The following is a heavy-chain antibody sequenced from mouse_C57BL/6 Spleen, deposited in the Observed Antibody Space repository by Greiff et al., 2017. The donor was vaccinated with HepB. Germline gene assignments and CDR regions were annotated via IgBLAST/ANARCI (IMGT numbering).Heavy chain of an antibody. J-gene: IGHJ4*01. Sequence: QVQLQQSGPELVKPGASVKISCKASGYAFSSSWMNWVKQRPGKGLEWIGRIYPGDGDTNYNGKFKGKATLTAAKSSSTAYMQLSSLTSEDSAVYFCARPLYYDYDDAMDYWGQGTSVTVSS. CDR2: IYPGDGDT. CDR1: GYAFSSSW. CDR3: ARPLYYDYDDAMDY. V-gene: IGHV1-82*01. D-gene: IGHD2-4*01.